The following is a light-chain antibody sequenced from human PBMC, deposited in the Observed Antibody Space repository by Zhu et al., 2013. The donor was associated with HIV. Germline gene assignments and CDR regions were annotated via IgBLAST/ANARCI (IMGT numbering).Light chain of an antibody. J-gene: IGKJ3*01. CDR1: QNIANY. Sequence: DIQMTQSPSSLSASVGESVTITCRADQNIANYVNWYQQKPGKAPQLLIYAASTLQSGVPSRFSGSGSGTVFTLTISSLQPEDFATYHCQQIYTSPLTFGPGTKVDIK. V-gene: IGKV1-39*01. CDR3: QQIYTSPLT. CDR2: AAS.